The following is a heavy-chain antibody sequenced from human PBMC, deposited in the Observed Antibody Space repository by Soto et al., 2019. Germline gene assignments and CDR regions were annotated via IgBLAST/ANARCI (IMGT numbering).Heavy chain of an antibody. J-gene: IGHJ3*02. CDR2: IKQDGSEK. V-gene: IGHV3-7*01. D-gene: IGHD3-9*01. CDR1: GFTFSSYW. CDR3: ARGGMRYFDWLLDDAFDI. Sequence: EVQLVESGGGLVQPGGSLRLSCAASGFTFSSYWMSWVRQAPGKGLEWVANIKQDGSEKDYVDSVKGRFTISRDNVKNSLYVQMNSLRDEDTAVYYCARGGMRYFDWLLDDAFDIWGQGTMVTVSS.